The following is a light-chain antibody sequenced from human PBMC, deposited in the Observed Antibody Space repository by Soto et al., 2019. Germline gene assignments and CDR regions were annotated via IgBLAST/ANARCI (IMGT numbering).Light chain of an antibody. Sequence: EIVLTQSPGTLSLSTGERATLSCRASQSVSSSYLAWYQQKPGQAPRLLIYGASSRATGIPDRFSGSGSGTYVTLTISKLEPEDFAVYYCQQYGSSPLTFGGGTKV. CDR3: QQYGSSPLT. CDR2: GAS. CDR1: QSVSSSY. J-gene: IGKJ4*01. V-gene: IGKV3-20*01.